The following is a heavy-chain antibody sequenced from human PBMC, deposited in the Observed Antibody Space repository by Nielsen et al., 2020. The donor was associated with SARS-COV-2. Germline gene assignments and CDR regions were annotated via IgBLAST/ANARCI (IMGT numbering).Heavy chain of an antibody. J-gene: IGHJ3*02. V-gene: IGHV3-74*01. CDR3: ARDQPIWDAFDI. CDR1: GFTLSSYW. Sequence: GESLKISCAASGFTLSSYWMHLVRQAPGKGLVWVSRINSDGSSTSYPDSVKGRFTISRDNAKDTLYLQMNSLRAEDTAVYYCARDQPIWDAFDIWGQGTMVTVSS. D-gene: IGHD3-9*01. CDR2: INSDGSST.